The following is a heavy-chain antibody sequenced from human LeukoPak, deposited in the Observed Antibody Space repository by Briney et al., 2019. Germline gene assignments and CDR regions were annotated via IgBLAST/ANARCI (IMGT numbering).Heavy chain of an antibody. CDR2: IYASGST. J-gene: IGHJ4*02. CDR1: GDSISSGSYY. V-gene: IGHV4-61*02. Sequence: PSQTLSLTCTVSGDSISSGSYYWSWIRQPAGKGLEWIGRIYASGSTNYNPSLKSRVTKSVDTSKNQFSLKLNSVTAADTAVYYCARVYHYYDSGAYPAPFFDYWGQGTLVTVSS. D-gene: IGHD3-22*01. CDR3: ARVYHYYDSGAYPAPFFDY.